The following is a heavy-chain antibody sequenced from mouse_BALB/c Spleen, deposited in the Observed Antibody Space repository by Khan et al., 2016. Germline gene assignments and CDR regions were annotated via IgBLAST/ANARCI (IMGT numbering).Heavy chain of an antibody. CDR1: GYSITSDYA. CDR2: IRYSGST. D-gene: IGHD1-2*01. CDR3: TRSPTATRYFDV. J-gene: IGHJ1*01. V-gene: IGHV3-2*02. Sequence: EVQLQESGPGLVKPSQSLSLTCTVTGYSITSDYAWNWIRQFPGNKLEWMGYIRYSGSTTYNPSLKSRISITRDTSKNQFFLQLYSVTTKDTATXYCTRSPTATRYFDVWGAGTTVTVSS.